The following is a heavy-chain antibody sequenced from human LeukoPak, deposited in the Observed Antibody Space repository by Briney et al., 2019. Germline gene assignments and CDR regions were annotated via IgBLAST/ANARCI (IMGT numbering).Heavy chain of an antibody. CDR3: ANDWNCKA. J-gene: IGHJ5*01. CDR2: INNSGGDT. Sequence: PGGSLRLSCAASGFTFSSYAMTWVRQAPGKGLQWVSTINNSGGDTYYADSVKGRFTISRDNSKNTLYLQINSLRAEDTAVYYCANDWNCKAWGHGTLVTVSS. CDR1: GFTFSSYA. V-gene: IGHV3-23*01. D-gene: IGHD1-7*01.